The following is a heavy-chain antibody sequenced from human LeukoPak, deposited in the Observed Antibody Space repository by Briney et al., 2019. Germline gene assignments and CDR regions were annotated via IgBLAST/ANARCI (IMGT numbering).Heavy chain of an antibody. CDR2: INPSGGGT. Sequence: GASVNVSCKASVYTFTSYYMHWVRQAPGQGLEWMGIINPSGGGTSYAQKFQGRVTMTRDTSTSTVYMELSSLRSEDTAVYYCARDWAVVVVAASNWFDPWGQGTLVTVSS. CDR1: VYTFTSYY. J-gene: IGHJ5*02. V-gene: IGHV1-46*01. D-gene: IGHD2-15*01. CDR3: ARDWAVVVVAASNWFDP.